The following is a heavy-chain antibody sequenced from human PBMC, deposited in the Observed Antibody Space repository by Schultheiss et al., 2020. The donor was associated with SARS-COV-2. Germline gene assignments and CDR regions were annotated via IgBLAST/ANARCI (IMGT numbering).Heavy chain of an antibody. D-gene: IGHD2-2*01. Sequence: GGSLRLSCAASGFTFDDYAMHWVRQAPGKGLEWVSGISWNSGSIGYADSVKGRFTISRDNAKNSLYLQMNSLRAEDTALYYCARDHCSSTSCYPYWGQGTLVTVSS. CDR2: ISWNSGSI. V-gene: IGHV3-9*01. CDR3: ARDHCSSTSCYPY. CDR1: GFTFDDYA. J-gene: IGHJ4*02.